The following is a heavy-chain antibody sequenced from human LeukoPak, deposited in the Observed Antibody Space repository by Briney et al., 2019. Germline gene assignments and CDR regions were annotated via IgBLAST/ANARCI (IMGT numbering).Heavy chain of an antibody. CDR1: GGSISSYY. D-gene: IGHD4-17*01. CDR2: IYYSGST. CDR3: ARAPDYATYYFDY. V-gene: IGHV4-59*01. Sequence: TSETVSLTCTVSGGSISSYYWSWIRQPPGKGLEWIGYIYYSGSTNYNPSLKSRVTISVDTSKNQFSLKLSSVTAAVTAVYYCARAPDYATYYFDYWGQGTLVTVSS. J-gene: IGHJ4*02.